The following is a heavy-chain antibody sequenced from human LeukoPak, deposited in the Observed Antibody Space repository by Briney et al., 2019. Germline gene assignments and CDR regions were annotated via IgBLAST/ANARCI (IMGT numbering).Heavy chain of an antibody. Sequence: SVKVSCKASGGTFSSYAISWVRQAPGQGLEWMGGIIPIFGTANYAQKFQGRVTITADKSTSTAYMELSSLRSEDTAVYYCARGEYDHYDSSGYYLTQFDYWGQGTLVTVSS. CDR2: IIPIFGTA. D-gene: IGHD3-22*01. J-gene: IGHJ4*02. CDR3: ARGEYDHYDSSGYYLTQFDY. V-gene: IGHV1-69*06. CDR1: GGTFSSYA.